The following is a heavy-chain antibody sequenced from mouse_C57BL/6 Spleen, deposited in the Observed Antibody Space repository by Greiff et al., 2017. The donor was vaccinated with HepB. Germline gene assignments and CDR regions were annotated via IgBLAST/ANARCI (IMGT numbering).Heavy chain of an antibody. J-gene: IGHJ4*01. Sequence: VQLKESGPGLVKPSQSLSLTCSVTGYSITSGYYWNWIRQFPGNKLEWMGYISYDGSNNYNPSLKNRISITRDTSKNQFFLKLNSVTTEDTATYYCARENWDEGDAMDYWGQGTSVTVSS. V-gene: IGHV3-6*01. D-gene: IGHD4-1*01. CDR3: ARENWDEGDAMDY. CDR2: ISYDGSN. CDR1: GYSITSGYY.